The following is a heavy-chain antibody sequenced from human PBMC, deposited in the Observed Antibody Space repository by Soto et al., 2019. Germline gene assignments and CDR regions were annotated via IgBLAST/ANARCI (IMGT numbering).Heavy chain of an antibody. Sequence: QVQLVESGGGVVQPGRSLRLSCAASGFTFSSYAMHWVRQAPGKGLEWVAVISYDGSNKYYADSVKGRFTISRDNSKNTLYLQMNSLRAEDTAVYYCASSVRAAYYYVYFQHWGQGTLVTVSS. D-gene: IGHD3-10*02. CDR1: GFTFSSYA. V-gene: IGHV3-30-3*01. J-gene: IGHJ1*01. CDR3: ASSVRAAYYYVYFQH. CDR2: ISYDGSNK.